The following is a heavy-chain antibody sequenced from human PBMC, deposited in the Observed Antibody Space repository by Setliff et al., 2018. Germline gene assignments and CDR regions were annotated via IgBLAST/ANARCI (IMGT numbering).Heavy chain of an antibody. CDR3: ISLWLGYYGLDV. CDR2: IKRESDGGTT. D-gene: IGHD5-18*01. J-gene: IGHJ6*02. Sequence: PGGSLILSCAASGFTFSNAWMSWVRQAPGKGLEWVGRIKRESDGGTTDYAAPVKGRFTISRDDSKNTLYLQMNSLKTEDTAVYYCISLWLGYYGLDVWGQGTTVTVSS. CDR1: GFTFSNAW. V-gene: IGHV3-15*01.